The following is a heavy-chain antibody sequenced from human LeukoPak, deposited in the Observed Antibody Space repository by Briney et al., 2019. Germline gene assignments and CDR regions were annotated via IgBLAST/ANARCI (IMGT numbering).Heavy chain of an antibody. V-gene: IGHV4-39*07. D-gene: IGHD5-18*01. CDR3: AGVGARRRVDTAMAKTLRPSRNYYYMDV. J-gene: IGHJ6*03. Sequence: PSETLSLTCTVSGGSISSSSYYWGWIRQPPGKGLEWIGSIYYSGSTNYNPSLKSRVTISADTSKNQFSLKLSSVTAADTAVYYCAGVGARRRVDTAMAKTLRPSRNYYYMDVWGKGTTVTVSS. CDR1: GGSISSSSYY. CDR2: IYYSGST.